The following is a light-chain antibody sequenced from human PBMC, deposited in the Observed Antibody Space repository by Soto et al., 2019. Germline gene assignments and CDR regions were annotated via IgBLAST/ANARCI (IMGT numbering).Light chain of an antibody. CDR1: SSDVGGYNY. J-gene: IGLJ1*01. CDR2: DVS. CDR3: SSYTTSSTYV. Sequence: QSVLTQPGSVSGSPGQSITISCTGTSSDVGGYNYVSWYQQHPGKAPNLMIYDVSNRPSGVSNRFSGSKSGNTASLTISGLQAEDEADYYCSSYTTSSTYVFGTGTKVTVL. V-gene: IGLV2-14*03.